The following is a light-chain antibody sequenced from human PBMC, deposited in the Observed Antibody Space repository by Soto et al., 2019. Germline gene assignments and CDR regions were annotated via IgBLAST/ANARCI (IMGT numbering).Light chain of an antibody. CDR2: AAS. V-gene: IGKV3-20*01. CDR3: QQYGSSPALT. J-gene: IGKJ4*01. Sequence: EIVLTQSPGTLSLSPGERATLSCRASQSVSSSYLAWYQQKPGQAPRLLISAASSRATSIPDRFSGSGSGTDFTLNISRLEPEDFAVYYCQQYGSSPALTFGGGTKVEIK. CDR1: QSVSSSY.